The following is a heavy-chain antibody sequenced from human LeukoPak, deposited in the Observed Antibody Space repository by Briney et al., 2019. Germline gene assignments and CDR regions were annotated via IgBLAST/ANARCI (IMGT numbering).Heavy chain of an antibody. Sequence: GGSLRLSCAASGFTFSSYAMSWVRQAPGKGLEWVSAISGSGGSTYYADSVKGRFTISRDNSKNTLYLQMNSLRAEDTAVYYCARFGGNYYYYYYMDVWGKGTTVTVSS. CDR2: ISGSGGST. CDR1: GFTFSSYA. J-gene: IGHJ6*03. D-gene: IGHD3-10*01. V-gene: IGHV3-23*01. CDR3: ARFGGNYYYYYYMDV.